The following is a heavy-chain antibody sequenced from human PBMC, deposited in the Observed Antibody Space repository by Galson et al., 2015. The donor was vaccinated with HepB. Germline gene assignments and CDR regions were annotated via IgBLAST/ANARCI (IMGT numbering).Heavy chain of an antibody. D-gene: IGHD2-2*01. CDR1: GGTFSNYA. J-gene: IGHJ6*02. V-gene: IGHV1-69*13. Sequence: SVKVSCKASGGTFSNYAISWVRQAPGQGLEWMGVIIPIFGTADYAQKFQGRVTITADESTTTASMKLSSLRSEDSAVYYCARALVVVPATIPRYYYGMDVWGQGTTVTVSS. CDR2: IIPIFGTA. CDR3: ARALVVVPATIPRYYYGMDV.